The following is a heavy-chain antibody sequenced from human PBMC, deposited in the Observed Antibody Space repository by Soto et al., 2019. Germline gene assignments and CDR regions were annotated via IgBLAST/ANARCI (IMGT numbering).Heavy chain of an antibody. V-gene: IGHV4-4*02. Sequence: QVRLQESGPELVKPSGTLSLTCLVSGGSMSSPNWWTWVRQAPVKGLEWIAEIHHSGATNYSPSLKSRAVISIDKSNNQFSLQLTSVTAADTAVYYCATGSPYYYGSGGMWDSWGRGALVTVSS. J-gene: IGHJ4*02. CDR3: ATGSPYYYGSGGMWDS. CDR1: GGSMSSPNW. CDR2: IHHSGAT. D-gene: IGHD3-10*01.